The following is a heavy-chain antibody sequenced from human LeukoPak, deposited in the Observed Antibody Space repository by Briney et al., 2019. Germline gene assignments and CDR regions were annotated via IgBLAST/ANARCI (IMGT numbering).Heavy chain of an antibody. CDR1: GFTFSSYA. CDR2: ISYDGSNK. V-gene: IGHV3-30-3*01. CDR3: AREPKTTVIYDWFDP. J-gene: IGHJ5*02. D-gene: IGHD4-17*01. Sequence: GGSLRLSCAASGFTFSSYAMHWVRQAPGKGLEWVAVISYDGSNKIYADSVTSRFTISRDNSKNTVYLQMNSLRVEDMAVYYCAREPKTTVIYDWFDPWGQGNLVTVAS.